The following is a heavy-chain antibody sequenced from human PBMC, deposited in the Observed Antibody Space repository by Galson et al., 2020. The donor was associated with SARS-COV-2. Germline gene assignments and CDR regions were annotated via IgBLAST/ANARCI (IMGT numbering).Heavy chain of an antibody. CDR1: GYTFTSYG. CDR3: ARVSPSSSWYYYYYMGV. Sequence: ASVRVSCKASGYTFTSYGISWVRQAPGQGLEWMGWISAYNGNTNYAQKLQGRVTMTTDTSTSTAYMELRSLRSDDTAVYYCARVSPSSSWYYYYYMGVWGKGTTVTVSS. V-gene: IGHV1-18*01. D-gene: IGHD6-13*01. J-gene: IGHJ6*03. CDR2: ISAYNGNT.